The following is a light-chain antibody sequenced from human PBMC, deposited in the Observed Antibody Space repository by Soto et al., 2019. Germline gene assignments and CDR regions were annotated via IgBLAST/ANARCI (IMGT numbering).Light chain of an antibody. J-gene: IGLJ2*01. CDR1: SSDVGGYNY. V-gene: IGLV2-14*01. Sequence: QSALTQPASVSGSPGQSITISCTGTSSDVGGYNYVSWYQQHPGKAPKLMIYEVSNRPSGVSNRFSGSKSGNTASLTISGHQAEDEADYYCSSYTSSSPLVFGGGTKLTVL. CDR3: SSYTSSSPLV. CDR2: EVS.